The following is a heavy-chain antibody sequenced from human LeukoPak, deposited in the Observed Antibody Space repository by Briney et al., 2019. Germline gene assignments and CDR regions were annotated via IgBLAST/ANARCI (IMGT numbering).Heavy chain of an antibody. CDR1: GFTFNDYW. CDR3: ARKGLGDF. CDR2: INQDGSIK. J-gene: IGHJ4*02. Sequence: GGSLRLSCAASGFTFNDYWMSWVRQAPGEGGEWLVNINQDGSIKYYVDSVKVRFTISKDNAKTSVFLQMNRLRGEDTAVYYCARKGLGDFRGQGILVAVSP. V-gene: IGHV3-7*01.